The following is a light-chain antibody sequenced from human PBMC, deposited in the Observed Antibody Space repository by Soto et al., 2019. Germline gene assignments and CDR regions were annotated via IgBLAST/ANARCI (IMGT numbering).Light chain of an antibody. V-gene: IGKV3-15*01. CDR1: QLVSSH. CDR3: QQSNNGPLA. Sequence: EIIMTPSPATLSVSPGGRATLSFMASQLVSSHLAWYQQKPGQAPRLLIYGTSTRATGIRPMFSGSASGTEITLTISSLQSEDFALYSCQQSNNGPLAFGGGTKV. CDR2: GTS. J-gene: IGKJ4*01.